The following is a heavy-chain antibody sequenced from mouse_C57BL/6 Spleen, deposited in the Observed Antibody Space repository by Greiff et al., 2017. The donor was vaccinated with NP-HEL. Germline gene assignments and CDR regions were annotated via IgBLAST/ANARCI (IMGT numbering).Heavy chain of an antibody. V-gene: IGHV1-69*01. J-gene: IGHJ1*03. CDR2: IDPSDSYT. CDR3: ARSGYYGSSYVEWYFDV. CDR1: GYTFTSSW. Sequence: QVQLQQPGAELVMPGASVKLSCKASGYTFTSSWMHWVKQRPGPGLEWIGEIDPSDSYTNYNHKFKGKSTLTVAKSSSTAYMQLSSLTSEDSAVYYCARSGYYGSSYVEWYFDVWGTGTTVTVSS. D-gene: IGHD1-1*01.